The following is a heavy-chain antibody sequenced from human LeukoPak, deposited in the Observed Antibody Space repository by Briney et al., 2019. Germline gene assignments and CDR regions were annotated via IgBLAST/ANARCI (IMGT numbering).Heavy chain of an antibody. J-gene: IGHJ4*02. CDR3: AKDSSADDSSGYSYYFDY. V-gene: IGHV3-48*03. CDR2: ISSSGSTI. D-gene: IGHD3-22*01. CDR1: GFTFSSYE. Sequence: SGGSLRLSCAASGFTFSSYEMNWVRQAPGKGLEWVSYISSSGSTIYYADSVKGRFTISRDNAKNSLYLQMNSLRAEDTAVYCCAKDSSADDSSGYSYYFDYWGQGTLVTVSS.